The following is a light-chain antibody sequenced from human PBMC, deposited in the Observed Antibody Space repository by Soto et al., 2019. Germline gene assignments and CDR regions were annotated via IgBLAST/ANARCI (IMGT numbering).Light chain of an antibody. V-gene: IGKV4-1*01. Sequence: DIVMTQSPDSLTVSLGARATINCKTSQKVFYFPNNKTYLAWYQQKPGQPPNLLIYWASTRESVVPDRFRGSGSWTDFALTISSLQAEDVAVYYCQQYFRTPPTFGQGTKVEIK. CDR2: WAS. J-gene: IGKJ1*01. CDR1: QKVFYFPNNKTY. CDR3: QQYFRTPPT.